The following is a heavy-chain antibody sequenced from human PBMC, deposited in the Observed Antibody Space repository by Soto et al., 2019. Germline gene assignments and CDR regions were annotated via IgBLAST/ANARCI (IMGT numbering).Heavy chain of an antibody. Sequence: GASVKVSCKASGYTFTSYGISWVRRAPGQGLEWMGWISAYNGNTNYAQKLQGRVTMTTDTSTSTAYMELRSLRSDDTAVYYCARDCSSTSCRYYYYYYGMDVWGQGTTVTVSS. D-gene: IGHD2-2*01. CDR2: ISAYNGNT. V-gene: IGHV1-18*01. CDR3: ARDCSSTSCRYYYYYYGMDV. CDR1: GYTFTSYG. J-gene: IGHJ6*02.